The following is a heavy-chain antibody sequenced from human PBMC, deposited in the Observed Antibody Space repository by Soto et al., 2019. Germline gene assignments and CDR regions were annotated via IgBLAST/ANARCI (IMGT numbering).Heavy chain of an antibody. CDR3: AKNQGVELVPLATVDWFDP. V-gene: IGHV3-23*01. CDR2: ISGSGFKE. J-gene: IGHJ5*02. Sequence: GGSLRLSCAASGFIFENFGMSWVRQSPGKGLEWISSISGSGFKEYYADSVKGRFNISRDNSKSTVYLELNNLSAEDTAVHHCAKNQGVELVPLATVDWFDPWGQGSVVTVSS. D-gene: IGHD1-26*01. CDR1: GFIFENFG.